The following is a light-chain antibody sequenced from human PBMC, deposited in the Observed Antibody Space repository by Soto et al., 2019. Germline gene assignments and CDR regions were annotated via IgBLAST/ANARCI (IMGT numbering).Light chain of an antibody. Sequence: DIVMTQSALSLPVAPGETASISCRSSQSLLHSNGYNYLDWYLQKPGQSPQLLIYLGSNRASGVPDRFSGSGSGTDFTLKISRVEAEYVGVYYCMQALQAPLTFGQGTKVDIK. CDR1: QSLLHSNGYNY. CDR3: MQALQAPLT. CDR2: LGS. V-gene: IGKV2-28*01. J-gene: IGKJ1*01.